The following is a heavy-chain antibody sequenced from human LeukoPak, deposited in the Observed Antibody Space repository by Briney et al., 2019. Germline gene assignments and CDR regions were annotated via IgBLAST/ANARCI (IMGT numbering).Heavy chain of an antibody. D-gene: IGHD3-22*01. Sequence: GGSLRLSCAASGFTFSSYAMGWVRQAPGKGLEWVSAISGSGGSTYYADSVKGRFTISRDNSKNTLYLQMNSLRAEDTAVYYCAKSRGYYYEKSGPADYWGQGTLVTVSS. V-gene: IGHV3-23*01. CDR1: GFTFSSYA. CDR2: ISGSGGST. CDR3: AKSRGYYYEKSGPADY. J-gene: IGHJ4*02.